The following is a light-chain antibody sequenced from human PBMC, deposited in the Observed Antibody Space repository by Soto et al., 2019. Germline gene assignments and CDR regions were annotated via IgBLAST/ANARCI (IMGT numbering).Light chain of an antibody. CDR2: GAS. Sequence: EIVMTQSPATLYVSPEERATLSCRASQSGSSNLAWYQQKRGQAPRLLIYGASTRATGIPARFGGSGSGTEFTVTISGVQSEDFAVFWCQQYNTWPPWLFGYGTKGEIK. V-gene: IGKV3-15*01. J-gene: IGKJ1*01. CDR1: QSGSSN. CDR3: QQYNTWPPWL.